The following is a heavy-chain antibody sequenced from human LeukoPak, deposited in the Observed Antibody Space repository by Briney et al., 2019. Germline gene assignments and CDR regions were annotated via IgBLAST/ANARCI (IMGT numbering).Heavy chain of an antibody. CDR2: IDGGRDNI. V-gene: IGHV3-23*01. Sequence: RGGSLRLSCAASGFIVGSFAMAWVRQATGKGREWVAAIDGGRDNIHYADSVRGRFTISRDNSKNTLDLQMNSLRVEDTAIYYCAKDVFRWAFDHWGQGSLLTVSS. CDR3: AKDVFRWAFDH. J-gene: IGHJ4*02. D-gene: IGHD5-24*01. CDR1: GFIVGSFA.